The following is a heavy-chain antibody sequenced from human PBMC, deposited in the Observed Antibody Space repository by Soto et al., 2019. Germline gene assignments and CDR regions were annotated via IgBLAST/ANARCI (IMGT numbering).Heavy chain of an antibody. CDR3: AIGPGGDSSGWPLDY. Sequence: GGSLRLSCAASGFTVSSNYTSWVRQAPGKGLEWVSVIYSGGSTYYADSVKGRFTISRDNSKNTLYLQMNSLRAEDTAVYYCAIGPGGDSSGWPLDYRGQGTLDTVSS. CDR2: IYSGGST. J-gene: IGHJ4*02. V-gene: IGHV3-66*01. D-gene: IGHD6-19*01. CDR1: GFTVSSNY.